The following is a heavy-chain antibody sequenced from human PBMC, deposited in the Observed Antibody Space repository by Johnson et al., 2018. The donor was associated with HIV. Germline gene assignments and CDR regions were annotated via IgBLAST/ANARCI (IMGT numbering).Heavy chain of an antibody. CDR3: AKDIGYNWNDEGAFDI. CDR2: ISYDGSEK. D-gene: IGHD1-1*01. CDR1: GFTFSNAW. Sequence: QVQLVESGGDLVEPGESLRLSCVASGFTFSNAWMHWVRQAPGKGLEWVAVISYDGSEKYFADSVKGRFTISRDSSKNTLYLQMNSLRAEDTALYYCAKDIGYNWNDEGAFDIWGQGTMVTVSS. J-gene: IGHJ3*02. V-gene: IGHV3-30*18.